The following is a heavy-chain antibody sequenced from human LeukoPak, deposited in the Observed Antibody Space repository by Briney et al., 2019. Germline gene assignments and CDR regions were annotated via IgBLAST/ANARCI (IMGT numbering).Heavy chain of an antibody. CDR3: ASAVGSGYYLYYFDY. Sequence: GGSLRLSCAASGFTVSSNYMSWDRQAPGKGLEWVSVIYSGGSTYYADSVKGRFTISRDNSKNTLYLQMNSLRAEDTAVYYCASAVGSGYYLYYFDYWGQGTLVTVSS. V-gene: IGHV3-53*01. CDR1: GFTVSSNY. D-gene: IGHD3-22*01. CDR2: IYSGGST. J-gene: IGHJ4*02.